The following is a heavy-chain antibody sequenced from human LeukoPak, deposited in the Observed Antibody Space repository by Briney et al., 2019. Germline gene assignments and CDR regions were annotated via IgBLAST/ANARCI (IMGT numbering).Heavy chain of an antibody. CDR3: ARRNAMDV. CDR2: INREGSER. J-gene: IGHJ6*02. Sequence: PGGSLRLSCAASGFTFSNYWMTWVRQAPGKGLEWVADINREGSERYYGDSVKGRFTISRDDAKSSLYLQMNSLRAEDTAVYYCARRNAMDVWGQGTTVIVFS. CDR1: GFTFSNYW. V-gene: IGHV3-7*03.